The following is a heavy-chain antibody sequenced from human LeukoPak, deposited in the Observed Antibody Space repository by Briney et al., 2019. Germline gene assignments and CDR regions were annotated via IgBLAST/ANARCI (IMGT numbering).Heavy chain of an antibody. D-gene: IGHD2-2*01. CDR2: IYYSGST. J-gene: IGHJ4*02. V-gene: IGHV4-59*01. CDR1: GGSISSYY. Sequence: SETLSLTCTVSGGSISSYYWSWIQQPPGKGLEWIGYIYYSGSTNYNPSLKSRVTISVDTSKNQFSLKLSSVTAADTAVYYCARAPRCSSTSCYVGVRYFDYWGQGTLVTVSS. CDR3: ARAPRCSSTSCYVGVRYFDY.